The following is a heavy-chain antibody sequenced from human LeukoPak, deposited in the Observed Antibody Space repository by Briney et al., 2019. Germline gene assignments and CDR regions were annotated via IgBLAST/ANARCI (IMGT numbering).Heavy chain of an antibody. CDR1: GFTVSINY. V-gene: IGHV3-53*01. CDR3: ARVSGSSLLSPMDG. CDR2: MDSGGQT. Sequence: GGSLRLSCAASGFTVSINYMSWVRQAPGQGLEWVSVMDSGGQTYYPDSVKGRFTISRDNSKNTLYLQMNSPRVGETAVYYCARVSGSSLLSPMDGWGQGTTVTVSS. J-gene: IGHJ6*01. D-gene: IGHD2/OR15-2a*01.